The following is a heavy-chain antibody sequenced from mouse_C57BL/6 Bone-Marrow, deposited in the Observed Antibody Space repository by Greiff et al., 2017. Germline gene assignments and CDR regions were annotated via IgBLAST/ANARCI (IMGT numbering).Heavy chain of an antibody. D-gene: IGHD3-3*01. CDR1: GYSITSGYY. V-gene: IGHV3-6*01. Sequence: DVKLQESGPGLVKPSQSLSLTCSVTGYSITSGYYWNWIRQFPGNKLEWMGYISYDGSNNYNPSLKNRISITRDTSKNQFFLKLNSVTTEDTATYYCAREGGRGGFDYWGQGTTLTVSS. CDR3: AREGGRGGFDY. J-gene: IGHJ2*01. CDR2: ISYDGSN.